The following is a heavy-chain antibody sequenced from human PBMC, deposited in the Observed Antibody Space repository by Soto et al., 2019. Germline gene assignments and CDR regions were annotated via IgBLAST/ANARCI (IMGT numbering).Heavy chain of an antibody. D-gene: IGHD3-10*01. Sequence: PGEALKISFKGSGYSFTSYWIGWVRQMPGKGLEWMGIIYPGDSDTRYSPSFQGQVTISADKSISTAYLQWSSLKAADTAMYYCARHPPHGSGVFGGMDVWGQGTTVTVSS. J-gene: IGHJ6*02. CDR3: ARHPPHGSGVFGGMDV. CDR2: IYPGDSDT. V-gene: IGHV5-51*01. CDR1: GYSFTSYW.